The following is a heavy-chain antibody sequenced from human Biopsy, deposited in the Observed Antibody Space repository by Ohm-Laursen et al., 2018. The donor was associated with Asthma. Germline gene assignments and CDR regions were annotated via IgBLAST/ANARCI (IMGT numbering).Heavy chain of an antibody. Sequence: SLRLSCAASGFTFSSYAMSWVRQAPGKGLEWVSAISGSGGSTYYADSVKGRFTISRDNSKNTLYLQMNSLRSEDTAVYFCAGSGGNYGYYGLDVWGQGTTVTVSS. J-gene: IGHJ6*02. D-gene: IGHD3-22*01. CDR1: GFTFSSYA. V-gene: IGHV3-23*01. CDR3: AGSGGNYGYYGLDV. CDR2: ISGSGGST.